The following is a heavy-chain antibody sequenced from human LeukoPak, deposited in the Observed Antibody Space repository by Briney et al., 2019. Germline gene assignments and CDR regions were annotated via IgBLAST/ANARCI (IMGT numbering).Heavy chain of an antibody. J-gene: IGHJ4*02. V-gene: IGHV3-23*01. CDR1: GFTFSRYA. CDR2: ISGSGSST. D-gene: IGHD2-2*01. Sequence: GGSLRLPCAASGFTFSRYAMSWGRQAPGEGVEWVSAISGSGSSTYYADSVKGRFTISRDNSKNTLYLQMNSLRAEDTAVYYCAKEAFDSTSCSSFDYWGQGTLVTVSS. CDR3: AKEAFDSTSCSSFDY.